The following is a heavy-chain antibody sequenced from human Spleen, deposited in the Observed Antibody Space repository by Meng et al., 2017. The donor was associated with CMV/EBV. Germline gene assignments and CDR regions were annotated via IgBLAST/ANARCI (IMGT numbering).Heavy chain of an antibody. CDR1: GGSVSSSLYY. Sequence: SETLSLTCTVSGGSVSSSLYYWTWLRQPPGKGLEWIGYISYIGITNYNASLKSRVTISVDTSKNQFSLKLSSVTAADSAVYYCARDILEHNAFDMWGQRTMVTVS. CDR3: ARDILEHNAFDM. CDR2: ISYIGIT. V-gene: IGHV4-61*01. D-gene: IGHD1/OR15-1a*01. J-gene: IGHJ3*02.